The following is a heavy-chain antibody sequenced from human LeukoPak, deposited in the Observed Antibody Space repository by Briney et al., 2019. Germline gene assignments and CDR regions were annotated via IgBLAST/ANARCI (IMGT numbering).Heavy chain of an antibody. D-gene: IGHD6-13*01. CDR2: INPNSGGT. CDR3: ARERGLYSSWYRARLSGY. J-gene: IGHJ4*02. V-gene: IGHV1-2*02. Sequence: ASVKVSCKASGYTFTGYYMHWVRQAPGQGLEWMGWINPNSGGTNYAQKFQGRVTMTRDTSISTAYMELSRLRSDDTAVYYCARERGLYSSWYRARLSGYWGQGTLVTVSS. CDR1: GYTFTGYY.